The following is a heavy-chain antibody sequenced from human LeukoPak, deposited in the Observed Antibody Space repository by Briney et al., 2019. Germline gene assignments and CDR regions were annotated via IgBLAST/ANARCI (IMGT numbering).Heavy chain of an antibody. Sequence: GGSLRLSCAASGFTFSGSAMHWVRQASGKGLEWVGRIRSKADSYATAYAASVKGRFTISRDDSKNTAYLQMNSLKTEDTAVYYCTRGYSYGEDYWGQGTLVTVSS. V-gene: IGHV3-73*01. D-gene: IGHD5-18*01. CDR3: TRGYSYGEDY. J-gene: IGHJ4*02. CDR2: IRSKADSYAT. CDR1: GFTFSGSA.